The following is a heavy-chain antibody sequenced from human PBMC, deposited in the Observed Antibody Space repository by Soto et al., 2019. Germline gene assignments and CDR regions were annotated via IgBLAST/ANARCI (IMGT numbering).Heavy chain of an antibody. J-gene: IGHJ4*02. CDR3: ARTLYSYGPRFDY. CDR2: IYYSGST. D-gene: IGHD5-18*01. V-gene: IGHV4-59*01. CDR1: GGTISSYY. Sequence: SETLSLTCTVSGGTISSYYWSWIRQPPGKGLEWIGYIYYSGSTNYNPSLKSRVTISVDTSKNQFSLKLSSVTAADTAVYYCARTLYSYGPRFDYWGQGTLVTVSS.